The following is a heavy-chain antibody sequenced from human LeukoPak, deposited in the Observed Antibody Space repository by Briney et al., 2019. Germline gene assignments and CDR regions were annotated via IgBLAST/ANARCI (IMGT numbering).Heavy chain of an antibody. J-gene: IGHJ4*02. Sequence: SVKVSCKASGYTFTGYYMHWVRQAPGQGLEWVGRINPNSGGPNYAQKFQGRFTMTRATSSSTAHMELSRLTPGAPAGYSCPRLAGGGSYVGEDYWGQGTLVTVSS. CDR3: PRLAGGGSYVGEDY. V-gene: IGHV1-2*06. CDR2: INPNSGGP. CDR1: GYTFTGYY. D-gene: IGHD1-26*01.